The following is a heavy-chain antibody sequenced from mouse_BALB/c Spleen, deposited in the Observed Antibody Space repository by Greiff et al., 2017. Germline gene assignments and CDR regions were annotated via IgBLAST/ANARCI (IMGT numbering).Heavy chain of an antibody. Sequence: EVKLVESGGGLVQPGGSRKLSCAASGFTFSSFGMHWVRQAPEKGLEWVAYISSGSSTIYYADTVKGQFTISRDNPKNTLFLQMTSLRSEDTAMYYCARSHYYGPTGFAYWGQGTLVTVSA. CDR2: ISSGSSTI. J-gene: IGHJ3*01. CDR3: ARSHYYGPTGFAY. V-gene: IGHV5-17*02. D-gene: IGHD1-1*01. CDR1: GFTFSSFG.